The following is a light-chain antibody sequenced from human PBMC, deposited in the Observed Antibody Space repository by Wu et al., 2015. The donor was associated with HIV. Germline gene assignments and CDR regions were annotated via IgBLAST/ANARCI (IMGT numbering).Light chain of an antibody. Sequence: EIVMTQSPATLSVSPGERATLSCRASQTISNKLAWYQQKPGQAPRLLIYGASTRATITPARFSGSGSGTEFTLTITSMQSEDFAVYFCHQYNDWLRTFGQGTKVEIK. J-gene: IGKJ1*01. CDR3: HQYNDWLRT. V-gene: IGKV3-15*01. CDR1: QTISNK. CDR2: GAS.